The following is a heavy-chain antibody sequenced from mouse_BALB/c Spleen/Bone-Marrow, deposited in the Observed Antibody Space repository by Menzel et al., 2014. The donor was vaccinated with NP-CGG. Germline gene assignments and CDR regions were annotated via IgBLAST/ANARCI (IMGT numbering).Heavy chain of an antibody. J-gene: IGHJ2*01. CDR2: ISYDGNN. CDR1: GYSITSGYY. D-gene: IGHD2-1*01. V-gene: IGHV3-6*02. CDR3: AREDYGNYDYFDY. Sequence: ESGPGLVKPSQSLSLTCSVTGYSITSGYYWNWIRQFPGNKLEWMGYISYDGNNNYNPSLKNRISITRDTSKNRFFLKLNSVTTEDTATYYCAREDYGNYDYFDYWGQGTTLTVSS.